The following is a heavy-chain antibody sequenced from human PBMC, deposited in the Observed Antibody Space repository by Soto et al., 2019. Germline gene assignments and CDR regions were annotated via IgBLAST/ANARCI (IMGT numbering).Heavy chain of an antibody. CDR3: ARLSRDGYTHFDY. V-gene: IGHV4-31*03. D-gene: IGHD5-12*01. Sequence: QVQLQESGPGLVKPSQTLSLTCTVSGGSISSGGYYWSWIRQHPGKGLEWIGYIYYSGSTYYNPSLKSRVNISVDTSKNQFSLKLSSVTAADTAVYYCARLSRDGYTHFDYWGQGTLVTVSS. CDR1: GGSISSGGYY. CDR2: IYYSGST. J-gene: IGHJ4*02.